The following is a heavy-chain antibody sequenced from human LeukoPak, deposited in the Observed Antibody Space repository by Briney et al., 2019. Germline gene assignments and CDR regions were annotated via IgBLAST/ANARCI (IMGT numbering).Heavy chain of an antibody. CDR2: ISSDGSNK. J-gene: IGHJ6*02. V-gene: IGHV3-30*03. D-gene: IGHD6-19*01. Sequence: GGSLRLSCAASGFTFMHYAMHWVRQAPGKGLEWVTVISSDGSNKYYADSVKGRFTISRDNSKNTLYLQVNGLRAEDTAVYYCARDRLRSIAVAGPDRPYYYYYGMDVWGQGTTVTVSS. CDR3: ARDRLRSIAVAGPDRPYYYYYGMDV. CDR1: GFTFMHYA.